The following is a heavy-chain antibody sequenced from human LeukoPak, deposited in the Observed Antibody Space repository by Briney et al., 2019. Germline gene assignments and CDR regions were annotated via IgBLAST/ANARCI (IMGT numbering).Heavy chain of an antibody. V-gene: IGHV3-23*01. D-gene: IGHD3-22*01. Sequence: GGSLRLSCATSGFTFSTYAMSWVRQAPGKGLEWVSAFSGSGGRTYYADSLKGRFTISRDNFKNTLYLQMKRLRAQDTAVYYFAKVLYRPTMIAVITKGYFDYWGRGTLVSVS. CDR3: AKVLYRPTMIAVITKGYFDY. CDR1: GFTFSTYA. J-gene: IGHJ4*02. CDR2: FSGSGGRT.